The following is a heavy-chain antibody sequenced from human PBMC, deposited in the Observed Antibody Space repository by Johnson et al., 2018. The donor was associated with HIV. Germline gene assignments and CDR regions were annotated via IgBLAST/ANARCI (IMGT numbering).Heavy chain of an antibody. D-gene: IGHD2-8*02. Sequence: VQLVESGGGLVQPGGSLRLSCAASGFTFSSYDMHWVRQATGKGLEWVSAIGTAGDTYYPGSVKGRFTISRENANNSLYLQINSLRAEDTAVYYCAREDCTAGICYNAFDIWGQGTMVTVSS. CDR2: IGTAGDT. CDR1: GFTFSSYD. CDR3: AREDCTAGICYNAFDI. V-gene: IGHV3-13*01. J-gene: IGHJ3*02.